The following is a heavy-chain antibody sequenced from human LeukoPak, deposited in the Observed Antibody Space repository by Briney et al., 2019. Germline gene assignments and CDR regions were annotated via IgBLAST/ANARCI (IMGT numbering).Heavy chain of an antibody. J-gene: IGHJ5*02. D-gene: IGHD3-9*01. CDR1: GFTVSSSY. CDR2: IYYSGST. Sequence: GSLRLSCAASGFTVSSSYMSWIRQPPGKGLEWIGSIYYSGSTYYNPSLKSRVTISVDTSKNQFSLKLSSVTAADTAVYYCARAAGYQNWFDPWGQGTLVTVSS. V-gene: IGHV4-39*01. CDR3: ARAAGYQNWFDP.